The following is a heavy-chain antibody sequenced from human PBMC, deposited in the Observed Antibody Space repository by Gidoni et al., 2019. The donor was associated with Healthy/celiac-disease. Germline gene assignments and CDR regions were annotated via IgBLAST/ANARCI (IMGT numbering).Heavy chain of an antibody. CDR3: ARMGYYGSGLRYYYYMDV. CDR2: IFSNDEK. CDR1: GFSLSNARMG. V-gene: IGHV2-26*01. J-gene: IGHJ6*03. D-gene: IGHD3-10*01. Sequence: QVTLKESGPVLVKPTETLTLTCPVSGFSLSNARMGVSWIRQPPGKALEWLAHIFSNDEKSYSTSLKSRLTISKDTAKSQVVLTMTNMDPVDTATYYCARMGYYGSGLRYYYYMDVWGKGTTVTVSS.